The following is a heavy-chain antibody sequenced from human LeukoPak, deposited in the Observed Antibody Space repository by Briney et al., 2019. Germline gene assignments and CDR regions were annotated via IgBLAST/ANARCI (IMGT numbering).Heavy chain of an antibody. Sequence: GGSLRLSCAASGFTFSSYSMNWVRQAPGKGLEWVSSISSSSSYIYYADSVKGRFTISRDNAKNSLYLQMNSLRAEDTAVYYCARDFGEAVAGTFFDYWGQGTLVTVSS. CDR2: ISSSSSYI. CDR1: GFTFSSYS. V-gene: IGHV3-21*01. J-gene: IGHJ4*02. D-gene: IGHD6-19*01. CDR3: ARDFGEAVAGTFFDY.